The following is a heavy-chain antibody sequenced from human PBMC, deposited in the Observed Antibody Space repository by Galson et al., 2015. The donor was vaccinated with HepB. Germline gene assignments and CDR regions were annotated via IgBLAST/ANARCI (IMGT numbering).Heavy chain of an antibody. CDR3: ASNSANLGDFVYVLDP. V-gene: IGHV3-30-3*01. Sequence: SLRLSCAASVSTFRGYAMHWVRQAPGKGLEWVAIISHDASKEYYADSVKGRFTISRDNSKNTLYLQIKSLKIEDTAVYYCASNSANLGDFVYVLDPWGQGSLVIVSS. CDR2: ISHDASKE. J-gene: IGHJ5*02. CDR1: VSTFRGYA. D-gene: IGHD2-21*02.